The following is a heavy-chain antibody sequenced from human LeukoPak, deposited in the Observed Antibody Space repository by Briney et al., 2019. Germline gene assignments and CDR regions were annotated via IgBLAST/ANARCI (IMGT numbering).Heavy chain of an antibody. Sequence: GGSLRLSCAASGFTFSSYSMNWVRQAPGKGLEWVSSISSSSSYIYYADSVKGRFTISRDNAKNSPYLQMNSLRAEDTAVYYCARGRVPNWFDPWGQGTLVTVSS. CDR3: ARGRVPNWFDP. CDR2: ISSSSSYI. J-gene: IGHJ5*02. V-gene: IGHV3-21*01. CDR1: GFTFSSYS.